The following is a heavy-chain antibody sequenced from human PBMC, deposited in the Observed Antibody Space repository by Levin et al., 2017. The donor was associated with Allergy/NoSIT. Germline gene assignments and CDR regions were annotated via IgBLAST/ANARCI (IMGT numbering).Heavy chain of an antibody. CDR1: GYTFTSYA. V-gene: IGHV1-3*01. J-gene: IGHJ4*02. Sequence: ASVKVSCKASGYTFTSYAMHWVRQAPGQRLEWMGWINAGNGNTKYSQKFQGRVTITRDTSASTAYMELSSLRSEDTAVYYCARVLFYDSSGYWGAFDYWGQGTLVTVSS. CDR3: ARVLFYDSSGYWGAFDY. CDR2: INAGNGNT. D-gene: IGHD3-22*01.